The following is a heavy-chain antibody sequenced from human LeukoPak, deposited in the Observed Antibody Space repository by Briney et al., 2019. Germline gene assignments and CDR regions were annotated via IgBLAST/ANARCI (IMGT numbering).Heavy chain of an antibody. V-gene: IGHV3-48*01. CDR2: ISSSSSTI. CDR1: GFTFSSYS. Sequence: GGSLRLSCAASGFTFSSYSMNWVRQAPGKGLEWVSYISSSSSTIYYADSVKGRFTISRDNAKSSLYLQMNSLRAEDTAVYYCAREPVVGATRSGYDYWGQGTLVTVSS. CDR3: AREPVVGATRSGYDY. J-gene: IGHJ4*02. D-gene: IGHD1-26*01.